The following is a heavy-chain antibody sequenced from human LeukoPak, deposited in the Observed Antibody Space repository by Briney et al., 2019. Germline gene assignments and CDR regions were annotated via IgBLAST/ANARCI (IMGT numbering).Heavy chain of an antibody. V-gene: IGHV3-30*04. CDR3: ARVGSGSSYRPFDY. J-gene: IGHJ4*02. D-gene: IGHD3-10*01. CDR1: GFTFSSYA. CDR2: ISYDGSNK. Sequence: GGSLRLSCAASGFTFSSYAMHRVRQAPGKGLEWVAVISYDGSNKYYADSVKGRFTISRDNSKNTLYLQMNSLRAEDTAVYYCARVGSGSSYRPFDYWGQGTLVTVSS.